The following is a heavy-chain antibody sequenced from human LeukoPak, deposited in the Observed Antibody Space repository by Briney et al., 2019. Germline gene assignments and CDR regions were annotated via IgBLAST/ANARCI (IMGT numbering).Heavy chain of an antibody. CDR3: ARGGLWFGELLPYNWFDP. CDR2: INPNSGGT. V-gene: IGHV1-2*02. J-gene: IGHJ5*02. CDR1: GYTFTGYY. Sequence: ASVKVSCKASGYTFTGYYMHWVRQAPGPGLEWMGWINPNSGGTNYAQKFQGRVTMTRDTSISTAYMELSRLRSDDTAVYYCARGGLWFGELLPYNWFDPWGQGTLVTVSS. D-gene: IGHD3-10*01.